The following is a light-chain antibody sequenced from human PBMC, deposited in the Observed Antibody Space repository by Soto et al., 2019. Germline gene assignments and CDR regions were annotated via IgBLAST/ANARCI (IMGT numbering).Light chain of an antibody. J-gene: IGLJ1*01. CDR3: QSYDSSLSGSV. Sequence: QSVLTQPPSASGAPGQRVTISCTGSTSNIGAGYDVHWYQQLPGTAPKLLIYGNNNRPSGVPDRFSGSKSGTSASLAITGLQAEDEADYYCQSYDSSLSGSVFGPGTKLTVL. CDR1: TSNIGAGYD. CDR2: GNN. V-gene: IGLV1-40*01.